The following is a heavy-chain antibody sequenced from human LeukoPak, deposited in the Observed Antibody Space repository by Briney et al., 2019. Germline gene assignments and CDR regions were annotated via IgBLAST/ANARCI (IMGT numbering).Heavy chain of an antibody. V-gene: IGHV1-69*13. Sequence: GASVKVSCKASGYTFTGYHMHWVRQAPGQGLEWMGGIIPIFGTANYAQKFQGRVTITADESTSTAYMELSSLRSEDTAVYYCATGSYYYDSSGYSPPPAFDIWGQGTMVTVSS. CDR1: GYTFTGYH. J-gene: IGHJ3*02. CDR3: ATGSYYYDSSGYSPPPAFDI. CDR2: IIPIFGTA. D-gene: IGHD3-22*01.